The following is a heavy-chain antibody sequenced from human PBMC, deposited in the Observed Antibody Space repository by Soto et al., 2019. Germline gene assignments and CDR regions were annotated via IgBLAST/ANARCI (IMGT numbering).Heavy chain of an antibody. Sequence: SETLSLTCTVSGGSISSSSYYWGWIRQPPGKRLEWIGSIYYSGSTYYNPSLKSRVTVSVDTSKNQFSLKLTSVTAADTAVYYCAGHPPPDNNPDYYYMDVWGKGTTVTVSS. D-gene: IGHD1-20*01. CDR3: AGHPPPDNNPDYYYMDV. V-gene: IGHV4-39*01. CDR2: IYYSGST. CDR1: GGSISSSSYY. J-gene: IGHJ6*03.